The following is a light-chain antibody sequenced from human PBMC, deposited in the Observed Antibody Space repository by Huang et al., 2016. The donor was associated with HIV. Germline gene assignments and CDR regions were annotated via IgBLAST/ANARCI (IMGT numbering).Light chain of an antibody. Sequence: DIVMTQSPDSLAVSLGERATINCKSSQSVLYSSNNKNYLSWYQQKPGQSLKLLISWASTRESGVPDRFSCSGSGTDFTLTISSLQAEDVAVYYCHQYYNTRYTFGQGTKLEIK. CDR3: HQYYNTRYT. CDR1: QSVLYSSNNKNY. V-gene: IGKV4-1*01. J-gene: IGKJ2*01. CDR2: WAS.